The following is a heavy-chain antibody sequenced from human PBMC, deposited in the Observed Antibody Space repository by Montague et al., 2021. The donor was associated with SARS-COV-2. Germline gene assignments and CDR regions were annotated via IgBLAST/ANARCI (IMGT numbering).Heavy chain of an antibody. CDR1: GFTFSNYW. V-gene: IGHV3-74*01. Sequence: SLRLSCAVSGFTFSNYWMHWVRQAPGKGLEWVSRTNSDGRSTAYAGSVKGRFTISRDNAKSTLFLQINSLRGEDTAVYYCVREVGMVVARTLGRLDPWGQGTLVTVSS. J-gene: IGHJ5*02. D-gene: IGHD6-19*01. CDR2: TNSDGRST. CDR3: VREVGMVVARTLGRLDP.